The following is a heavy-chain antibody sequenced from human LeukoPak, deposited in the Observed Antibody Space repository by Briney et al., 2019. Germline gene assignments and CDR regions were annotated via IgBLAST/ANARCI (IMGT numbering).Heavy chain of an antibody. D-gene: IGHD3-3*01. CDR3: ARASYDFWSGYSRSWYFDL. CDR1: GYTFTSYY. Sequence: GASVKVSCKASGYTFTSYYMHWVRQAPGQGLEWMGIINPSGGSTSYAQKFQGRVTMTRDTSTSTVYMERSSLRSEDTAVYYCARASYDFWSGYSRSWYFDLWGRGTLVTVSS. CDR2: INPSGGST. V-gene: IGHV1-46*01. J-gene: IGHJ2*01.